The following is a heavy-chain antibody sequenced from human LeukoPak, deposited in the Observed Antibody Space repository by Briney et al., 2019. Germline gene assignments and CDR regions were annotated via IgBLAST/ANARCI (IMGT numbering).Heavy chain of an antibody. CDR3: ARVDRSGGTCRPDY. J-gene: IGHJ4*02. CDR1: GFTFSSYD. CDR2: IGTAGDT. Sequence: GGSLRLSCAASGFTFSSYDMHWVRQPTGKGLEWVSAIGTAGDTYYPGSVKGRFTISRQNAKNSLYLQMNSLRAGDTAVYYCARVDRSGGTCRPDYWGQGTLVTVSS. D-gene: IGHD2-15*01. V-gene: IGHV3-13*01.